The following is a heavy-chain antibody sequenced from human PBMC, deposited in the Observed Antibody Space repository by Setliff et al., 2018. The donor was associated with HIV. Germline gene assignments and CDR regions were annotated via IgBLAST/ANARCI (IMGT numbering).Heavy chain of an antibody. V-gene: IGHV3-23*01. CDR1: GFTFSSYA. CDR3: ARAPPGDSSSWYGNPCFDS. D-gene: IGHD6-13*01. CDR2: ISGSGGST. Sequence: GGSLRLSCAASGFTFSSYAMSWVRQAPGKGLEWVSAISGSGGSTYYADSVKGRFTISRDNAKNSLFLQMNGLRAGDTAVYYCARAPPGDSSSWYGNPCFDSWGQGTLVTVS. J-gene: IGHJ4*02.